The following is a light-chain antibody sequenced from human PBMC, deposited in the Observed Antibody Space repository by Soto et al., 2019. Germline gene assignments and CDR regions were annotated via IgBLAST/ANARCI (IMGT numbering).Light chain of an antibody. CDR2: EVS. CDR1: SSDVGGYNY. V-gene: IGLV2-8*02. Sequence: QSALTQPPSASRSPGQSVTISCTGASSDVGGYNYVSWYQQHPGKAPKLMIYEVSERPSGVPDRFSGSKSGNTASLTVSGLQAEDEADYYCSSYAGSNNVIFGGGTKVTVL. CDR3: SSYAGSNNVI. J-gene: IGLJ2*01.